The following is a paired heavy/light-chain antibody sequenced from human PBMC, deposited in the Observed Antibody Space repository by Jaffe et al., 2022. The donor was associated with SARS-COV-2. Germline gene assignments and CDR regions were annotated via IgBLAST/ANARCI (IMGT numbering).Light chain of an antibody. J-gene: IGLJ2*01. CDR1: KLGTKY. V-gene: IGLV3-1*01. Sequence: SYELTQPPSVSVSPGQTASITCSGDKLGTKYASWYQQKPGQSPVLVIYQDTKRPSGIPERFSGSNSGNTATLTISGTQAMDEADYYCQTWDSTTLVFGGGTKLTVL. CDR2: QDT. CDR3: QTWDSTTLV.
Heavy chain of an antibody. V-gene: IGHV4-39*02. CDR3: ARREVVVTAMADWYFDL. Sequence: QLQLQESGPGLVKPSETLSLTCTVSGGSISSSDYYWGWIRQPPGKGLEWIGSFVYSGSTSYSPSLKSRVTLSVDTSKRHFSLKLSSVTAADTAVYYCARREVVVTAMADWYFDLWGRGTLVTVSS. J-gene: IGHJ2*01. D-gene: IGHD2-21*02. CDR2: FVYSGST. CDR1: GGSISSSDYY.